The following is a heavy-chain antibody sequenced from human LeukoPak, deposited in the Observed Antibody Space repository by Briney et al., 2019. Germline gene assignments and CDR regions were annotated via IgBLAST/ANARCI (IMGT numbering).Heavy chain of an antibody. J-gene: IGHJ4*02. CDR3: AKDMDGIAAAGTGTHGGFDY. CDR1: GFTFDDYA. V-gene: IGHV3-9*01. CDR2: ISWNSGSI. D-gene: IGHD6-13*01. Sequence: GGSLRLSCAASGFTFDDYAMHWVRQAPGKGLGWVSGISWNSGSIGYEDSVRGRFTISRDNAKNSLYLQMNSLRAEDTALYYCAKDMDGIAAAGTGTHGGFDYWGQGTLVTVSS.